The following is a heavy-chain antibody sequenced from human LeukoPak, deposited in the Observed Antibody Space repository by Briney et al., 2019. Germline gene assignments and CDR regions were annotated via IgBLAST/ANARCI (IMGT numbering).Heavy chain of an antibody. V-gene: IGHV4-59*12. CDR3: ARRRYDFWSGSPGYYYMDV. Sequence: SETLSLTCTVSGGSISSYYWSWIRQPPGKGLEWIGYIYYSGSTNYNPSPKSRVTISVDTSKNQFSLKLSSVTAADTAVYYCARRRYDFWSGSPGYYYMDVWGKGTTVTVSS. J-gene: IGHJ6*03. CDR2: IYYSGST. D-gene: IGHD3-3*01. CDR1: GGSISSYY.